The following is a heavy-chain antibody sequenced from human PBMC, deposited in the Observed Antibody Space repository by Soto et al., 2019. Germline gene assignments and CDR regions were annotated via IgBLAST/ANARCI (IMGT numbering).Heavy chain of an antibody. J-gene: IGHJ3*02. CDR3: TLQGGQAFDI. CDR1: GCTCSNAW. D-gene: IGHD3-16*01. Sequence: GSLGLSCAAAGCTCSNAWLSWVPQAPGKGLEWVGRIKSKTDGGTTDYAAPVKGRFTISRDDSKNTLYLQMNSLKTEDTAVYYCTLQGGQAFDIWGQGTMVTVSS. CDR2: IKSKTDGGTT. V-gene: IGHV3-15*01.